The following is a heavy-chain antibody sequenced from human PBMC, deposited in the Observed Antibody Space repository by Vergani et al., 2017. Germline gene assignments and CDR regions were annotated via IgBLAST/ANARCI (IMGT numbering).Heavy chain of an antibody. CDR1: GDSVISTSYH. CDR2: MDYSGST. J-gene: IGHJ4*02. D-gene: IGHD2-15*01. Sequence: QVQLQESGPGLVKPSETLSLTCPVSGDSVISTSYHWGRIRQPPGKGLEWIGSMDYSGSTSYNPSLESRISISFETPKNPFSLMLTSASAVDTAVYYCATKRGACRAAYCHSYDFWGPGTLVGVSS. CDR3: ATKRGACRAAYCHSYDF. V-gene: IGHV4-39*01.